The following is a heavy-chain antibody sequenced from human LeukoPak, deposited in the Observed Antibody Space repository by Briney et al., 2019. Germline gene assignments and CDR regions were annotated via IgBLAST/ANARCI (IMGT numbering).Heavy chain of an antibody. CDR3: AKDADDYYGSGSCFDY. CDR2: IRYDGSNK. CDR1: GFTFSSLG. Sequence: PGGSLRLSCAASGFTFSSLGMHWVRQAPGKGLEWVGFIRYDGSNKYYADSVKGRFTISRDNSKNTLYLQMNSLRTEDTAVYYCAKDADDYYGSGSCFDYWGQGTLVTVSS. V-gene: IGHV3-30*02. J-gene: IGHJ4*02. D-gene: IGHD3-10*01.